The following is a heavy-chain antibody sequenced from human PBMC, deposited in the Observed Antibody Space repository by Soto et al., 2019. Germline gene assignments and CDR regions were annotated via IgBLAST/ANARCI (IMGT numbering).Heavy chain of an antibody. CDR3: ARGRADLYYYDSSGYGGFDY. CDR1: GGTFSSYA. CDR2: IIPIFGTA. D-gene: IGHD3-22*01. J-gene: IGHJ4*02. V-gene: IGHV1-69*13. Sequence: SVKVSCKASGGTFSSYAISWVRQAPGQGLEWMGGIIPIFGTANYAQKFQGRVTITADESTSTAYMELSSLRSEDTAVYYCARGRADLYYYDSSGYGGFDYWGQGTLVTVSS.